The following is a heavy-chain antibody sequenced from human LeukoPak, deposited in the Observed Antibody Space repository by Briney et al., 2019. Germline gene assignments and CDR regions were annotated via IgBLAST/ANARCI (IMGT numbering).Heavy chain of an antibody. CDR1: GGSFSGYY. CDR3: ARGNSALGEANSLDY. D-gene: IGHD1-7*01. CDR2: INHSGST. V-gene: IGHV4-34*01. J-gene: IGHJ4*02. Sequence: SETLSLTCAVYGGSFSGYYWSWICQPPGKGLEWIGEINHSGSTNYNPSLKSRVTISVDTSKNQFSLKLSSVTAADTAVYYCARGNSALGEANSLDYWGQGTLVTVSS.